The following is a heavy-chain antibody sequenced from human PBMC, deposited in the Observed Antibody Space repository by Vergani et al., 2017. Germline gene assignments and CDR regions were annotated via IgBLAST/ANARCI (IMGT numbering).Heavy chain of an antibody. CDR1: GYTFTTYD. Sequence: QVQLVQSGAEVKKPGASVKVSCKASGYTFTTYDISWVRQAPGQGLEWMGWIRGYNGDKNYAQKVQGRVSMTTDTSTSIAYMELRNLTPDDTAVYYCARLYSYNWNYFDYWGQGTLVTVSS. CDR2: IRGYNGDK. CDR3: ARLYSYNWNYFDY. D-gene: IGHD1-1*01. V-gene: IGHV1-18*01. J-gene: IGHJ4*02.